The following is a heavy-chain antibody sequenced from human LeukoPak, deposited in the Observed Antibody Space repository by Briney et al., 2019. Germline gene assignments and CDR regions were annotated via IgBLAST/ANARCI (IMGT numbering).Heavy chain of an antibody. CDR1: GFTFSSFA. D-gene: IGHD2-15*01. J-gene: IGHJ4*02. CDR3: ARGDCNGGSCYLSLTTIDY. Sequence: GGSLRLSCAASGFTFSSFAMSWVRQAPGKGLEWVSGISASGGSTYYADSVKGRFTISRDNAENSLFLQMNSLRAEDTAVYYCARGDCNGGSCYLSLTTIDYWGQGTLVTVSS. V-gene: IGHV3-23*01. CDR2: ISASGGST.